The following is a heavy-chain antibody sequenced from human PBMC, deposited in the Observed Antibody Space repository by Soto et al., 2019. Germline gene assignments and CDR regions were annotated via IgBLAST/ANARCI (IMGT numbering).Heavy chain of an antibody. D-gene: IGHD6-13*01. CDR1: GGSISSYY. J-gene: IGHJ4*02. CDR2: IYYSGST. CDR3: ARTRPPGYSSSWWQYYFDY. Sequence: PSETLSLTCTVSGGSISSYYWSWIRQPPGKGLEWIGYIYYSGSTNYNPSLKSRVTISVDTSKNQFSLKLSSVTAADTAVYYCARTRPPGYSSSWWQYYFDYWGQGTLVTVSS. V-gene: IGHV4-59*01.